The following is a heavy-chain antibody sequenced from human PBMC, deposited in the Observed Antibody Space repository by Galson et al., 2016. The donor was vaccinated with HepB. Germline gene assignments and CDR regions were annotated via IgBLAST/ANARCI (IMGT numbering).Heavy chain of an antibody. D-gene: IGHD2-21*02. CDR2: ITRSADHI. J-gene: IGHJ4*02. Sequence: SLRLSCAASGFSFSSYAMNWVRQAPGKGLEWIAYITRSADHIYYAYSVKVRFIISRDNAKRSLYLQMHSLRDEDTAVYYCARDDLVSDCGGDCYAVQFDFWGRGTEVTASS. CDR1: GFSFSSYA. V-gene: IGHV3-21*05. CDR3: ARDDLVSDCGGDCYAVQFDF.